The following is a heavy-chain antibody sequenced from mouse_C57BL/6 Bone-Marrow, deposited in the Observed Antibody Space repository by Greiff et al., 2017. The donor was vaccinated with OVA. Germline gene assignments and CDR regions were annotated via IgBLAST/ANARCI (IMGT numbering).Heavy chain of an antibody. D-gene: IGHD2-4*01. J-gene: IGHJ2*01. CDR3: ARSFYDYDPDY. CDR2: ILPGSGST. CDR1: GYTFTGYW. V-gene: IGHV1-9*01. Sequence: VQLQQSGAELMKPGASVKLSCKATGYTFTGYWIEWVTQRPGHGLEWIGEILPGSGSTNSNEKFKGKVTFTADTSANTAYMQLSSLTTEDSAIYYSARSFYDYDPDYWGQGTTLTVSS.